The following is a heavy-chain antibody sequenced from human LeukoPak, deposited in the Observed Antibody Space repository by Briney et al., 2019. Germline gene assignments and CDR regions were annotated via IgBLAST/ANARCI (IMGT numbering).Heavy chain of an antibody. CDR1: GGSIRSSYYY. Sequence: PSETLSLTCTVSGGSIRSSYYYWGWIRQPPGKGLEWIGEINHSESTNYNPSLKSRVAISVDTSKNQFSLKLSSVAAADTAVYYCARGQDSSAYFSSDYWGQGTLVTVSS. CDR2: INHSEST. J-gene: IGHJ4*02. D-gene: IGHD6-19*01. CDR3: ARGQDSSAYFSSDY. V-gene: IGHV4-39*07.